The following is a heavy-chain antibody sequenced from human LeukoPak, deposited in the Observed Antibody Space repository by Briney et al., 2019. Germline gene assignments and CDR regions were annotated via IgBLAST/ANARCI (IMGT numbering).Heavy chain of an antibody. CDR1: GFTFSSYS. J-gene: IGHJ4*02. CDR2: ISSSGSTI. D-gene: IGHD1-26*01. CDR3: ASEVGAKGDDY. Sequence: PGGSLRLSCAASGFTFSSYSMNWVRQAPGKGLEGVSYISSSGSTIYYADSVKGRFTISRDNAKNSLYLQMNSLRAEDTAVYYCASEVGAKGDDYWGQGTLVTVSS. V-gene: IGHV3-48*04.